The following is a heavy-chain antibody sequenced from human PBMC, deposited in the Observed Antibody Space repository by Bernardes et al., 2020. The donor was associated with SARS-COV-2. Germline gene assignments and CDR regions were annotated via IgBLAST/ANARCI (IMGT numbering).Heavy chain of an antibody. D-gene: IGHD4-17*01. J-gene: IGHJ4*02. CDR2: IKSKTDGGTT. CDR1: GFTFSNAW. Sequence: GGSLRLSCAASGFTFSNAWMSWVRQAPGKGLEWVGRIKSKTDGGTTDYAAPVKGRFTIPRDDSKNTLYLQMNSLKTEDTAVYYCTTVSRGDYDFDYWGQGTLVTVSS. V-gene: IGHV3-15*01. CDR3: TTVSRGDYDFDY.